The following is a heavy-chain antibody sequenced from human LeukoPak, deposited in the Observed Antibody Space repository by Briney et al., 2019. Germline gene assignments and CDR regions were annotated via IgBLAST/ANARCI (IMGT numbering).Heavy chain of an antibody. D-gene: IGHD3-22*01. Sequence: SETLSLTCTVSGGSISSYYWSWIRQPPGKGLEWIGYIYYSGSTNYNHSLKSRVTIPVDTSKNQFSLKLSSVTAADTAVYYCARDRGYYDSSSYYSHFDYWGQGTLVTVSS. CDR2: IYYSGST. V-gene: IGHV4-59*01. J-gene: IGHJ4*02. CDR3: ARDRGYYDSSSYYSHFDY. CDR1: GGSISSYY.